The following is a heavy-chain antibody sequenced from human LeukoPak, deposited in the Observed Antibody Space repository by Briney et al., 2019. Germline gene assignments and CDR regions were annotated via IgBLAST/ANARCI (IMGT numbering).Heavy chain of an antibody. V-gene: IGHV4-30-2*01. Sequence: SETLSLTCAVSGGSISSGGYSWSWIRQPPGKGLEWIGYIYHSGSTYYNPSLKSRVTISVDRSKDQFSLKLSSVTAADTAVYYCARVHPTYYDFWSGSGHFDYWGQGTLSPSPQ. CDR2: IYHSGST. J-gene: IGHJ4*02. CDR3: ARVHPTYYDFWSGSGHFDY. CDR1: GGSISSGGYS. D-gene: IGHD3-3*01.